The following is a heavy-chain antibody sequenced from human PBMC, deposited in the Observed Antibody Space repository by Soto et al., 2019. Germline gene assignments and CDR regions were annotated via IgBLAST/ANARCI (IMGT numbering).Heavy chain of an antibody. V-gene: IGHV3-23*01. CDR1: GFTFSSYA. Sequence: GGSLRLSCAASGFTFSSYAMSWVRQAPGKGLEWVSAISGSGGSTYYADSVKGRFTISRDNSKNTLYLQMNSLRAEDTAVYYCAKARIPGYGRTNYYYYGMDVWGQGTTVTVSS. CDR3: AKARIPGYGRTNYYYYGMDV. CDR2: ISGSGGST. D-gene: IGHD4-17*01. J-gene: IGHJ6*02.